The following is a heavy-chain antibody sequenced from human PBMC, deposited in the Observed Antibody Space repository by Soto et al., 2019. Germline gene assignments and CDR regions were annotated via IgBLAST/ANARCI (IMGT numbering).Heavy chain of an antibody. D-gene: IGHD3-10*01. V-gene: IGHV4-38-2*01. CDR1: GYFIRAGYY. J-gene: IGHJ4*02. CDR3: ARIDSGSYRQFDY. CDR2: FYHGGRS. Sequence: SETLSLTCAVPGYFIRAGYYWGWIRQPPGKGLEWIGAFYHGGRSYFNPSLNSRVTISVDTAENQFSLKLSSLTAEDTAVYYCARIDSGSYRQFDYWGQGILVTVSS.